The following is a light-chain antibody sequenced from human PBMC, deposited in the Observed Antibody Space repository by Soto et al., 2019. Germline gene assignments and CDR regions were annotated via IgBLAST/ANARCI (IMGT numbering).Light chain of an antibody. Sequence: DIVMTQSPDSLAVSLGERATVNCKSSQSVLYSSNNKNYLAWFQKKPGQPPKLLISWASIRESGVPDRFSGSGSGTDFTLTISNLQAEDVSVYYCQQYYNTPLTFGGGTKVDIK. CDR2: WAS. CDR3: QQYYNTPLT. J-gene: IGKJ4*01. CDR1: QSVLYSSNNKNY. V-gene: IGKV4-1*01.